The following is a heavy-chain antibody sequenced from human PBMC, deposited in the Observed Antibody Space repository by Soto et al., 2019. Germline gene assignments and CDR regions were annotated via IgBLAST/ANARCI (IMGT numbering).Heavy chain of an antibody. V-gene: IGHV4-59*01. D-gene: IGHD3-3*01. CDR3: ARGSDYDFWSGYYFDY. CDR1: GGSISSYY. J-gene: IGHJ4*02. CDR2: IYYSGST. Sequence: PSETLSLTCTVSGGSISSYYWSWIRQPPGKGLEWIGYIYYSGSTNYNPSLKSRVTISVDTSKNQFSLKLSFVTAADTALFYCARGSDYDFWSGYYFDYWGQGTRVTVSS.